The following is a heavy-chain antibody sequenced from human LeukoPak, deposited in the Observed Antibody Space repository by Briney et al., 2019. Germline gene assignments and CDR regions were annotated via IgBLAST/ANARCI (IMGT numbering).Heavy chain of an antibody. CDR1: GGSISSYY. J-gene: IGHJ5*02. CDR3: ARGMGYSYGYQYWFDP. Sequence: SETLSLTCTVSGGSISSYYWSWIRQPPGKGLEWIGYIYYSGSTNYNPSLKSRVTISVDTSKNQFSLKLTSVTAADTAVYYCARGMGYSYGYQYWFDPWGQGTLVTVSS. D-gene: IGHD5-18*01. CDR2: IYYSGST. V-gene: IGHV4-59*08.